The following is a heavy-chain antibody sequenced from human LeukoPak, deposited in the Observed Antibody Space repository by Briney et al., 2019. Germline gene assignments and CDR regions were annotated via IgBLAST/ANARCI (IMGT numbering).Heavy chain of an antibody. CDR2: INPNSGST. CDR1: RYTFSEFH. CDR3: ARPYCSGGSCYYFGMDV. V-gene: IGHV1-2*02. Sequence: GASVKVSCKASRYTFSEFHIQWVRQAPGQGLEWLEWINPNSGSTHYAQQFQGRVTMTRDTSISTAYMELSRLTSDDTAVYYCARPYCSGGSCYYFGMDVWGQGTTVTVS. D-gene: IGHD2-15*01. J-gene: IGHJ6*02.